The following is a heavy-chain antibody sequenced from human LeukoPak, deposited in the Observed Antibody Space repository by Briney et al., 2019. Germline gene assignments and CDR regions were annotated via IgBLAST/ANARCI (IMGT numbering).Heavy chain of an antibody. CDR1: GGTFSSYA. CDR2: IIPILGIA. V-gene: IGHV1-69*04. CDR3: ARDLGYYYDSSGSFDY. J-gene: IGHJ4*02. Sequence: ASVKVSCKASGGTFSSYAISWVRQAPGQGLEWMGRIIPILGIANYAQKFQGRVTITADKSTSTAYVELSSLRSEDTAVYYCARDLGYYYDSSGSFDYWGQGTLVTVSS. D-gene: IGHD3-22*01.